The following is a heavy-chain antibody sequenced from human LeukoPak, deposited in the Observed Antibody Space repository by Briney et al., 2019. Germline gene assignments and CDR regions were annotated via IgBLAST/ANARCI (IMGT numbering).Heavy chain of an antibody. Sequence: GASVKVSCKASGYTFTSYGISWVRQAPGQGLEWMGWINPNSGGTNYAQKFQGWVTMTRDTSISTAYMELSRLRSDDTAVYYCARGVVITTNDAFDIWGQGTMVTVSS. J-gene: IGHJ3*02. V-gene: IGHV1-2*04. CDR2: INPNSGGT. CDR3: ARGVVITTNDAFDI. CDR1: GYTFTSYG. D-gene: IGHD3-22*01.